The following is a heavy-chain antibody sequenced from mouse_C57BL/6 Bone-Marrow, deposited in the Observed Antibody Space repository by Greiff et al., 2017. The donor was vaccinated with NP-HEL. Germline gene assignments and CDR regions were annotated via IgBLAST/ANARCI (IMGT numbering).Heavy chain of an antibody. CDR1: GFTFSDFY. V-gene: IGHV7-1*01. CDR2: SRNKANDYTT. CDR3: ARVITTVVASSPYWYFDV. J-gene: IGHJ1*01. Sequence: EVMLVESGGGLVQSGRSLRLSCATSGFTFSDFYMEWVRQAPGKGLEWVAASRNKANDYTTEYSASVKGRFIVSRDTSQSILYLQMNALRAEDTAIYYCARVITTVVASSPYWYFDVWGPGTTVTVSS. D-gene: IGHD1-1*01.